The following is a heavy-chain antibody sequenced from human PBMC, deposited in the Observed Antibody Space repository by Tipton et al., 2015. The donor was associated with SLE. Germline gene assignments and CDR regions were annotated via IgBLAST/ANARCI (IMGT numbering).Heavy chain of an antibody. Sequence: RSLRLSCAASGFTFSSYAMHWVRQAPGKGLEWVAVISYDGSNKYYADSVKGRFTISRDNSKNTLYLQMNSLRAEDTAVYYCAKELNTPAVAGPYYYYYYGMDVWGQGTTVTVSS. J-gene: IGHJ6*02. D-gene: IGHD6-19*01. V-gene: IGHV3-30*04. CDR1: GFTFSSYA. CDR3: AKELNTPAVAGPYYYYYYGMDV. CDR2: ISYDGSNK.